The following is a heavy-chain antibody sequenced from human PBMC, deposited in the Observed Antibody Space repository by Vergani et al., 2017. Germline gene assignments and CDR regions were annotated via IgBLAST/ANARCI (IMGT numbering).Heavy chain of an antibody. D-gene: IGHD3-9*01. J-gene: IGHJ4*02. V-gene: IGHV3-49*04. CDR2: ISSKAYGGTT. Sequence: EVQLVESGGGLGKRGGSLRLSCAASGFTFGDYAMWWVRQAPEMGLEWVGCISSKAYGGTTEYAASVKGRFTISRDDSKSIAYLQMNSMKSEDTAVYYCTRGPGVWTLFNWGQGILVTVSS. CDR3: TRGPGVWTLFN. CDR1: GFTFGDYA.